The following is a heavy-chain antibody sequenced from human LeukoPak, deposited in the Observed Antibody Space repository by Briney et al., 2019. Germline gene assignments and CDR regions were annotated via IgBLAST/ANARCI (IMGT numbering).Heavy chain of an antibody. J-gene: IGHJ4*02. Sequence: GRSLRLSCAASGFTFSSYGMHWVRQAPGKGPEWVAVIWYDGSNKYYADSVKGRFTISRDNAKNSLYLQMNSLRAEDTAVYYCARDLGYYYDSSGYSVFDYWGQGTLVTVSS. CDR2: IWYDGSNK. CDR1: GFTFSSYG. V-gene: IGHV3-33*01. D-gene: IGHD3-22*01. CDR3: ARDLGYYYDSSGYSVFDY.